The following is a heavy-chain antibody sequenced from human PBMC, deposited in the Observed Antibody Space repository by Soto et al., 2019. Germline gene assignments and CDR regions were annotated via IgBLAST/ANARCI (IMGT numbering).Heavy chain of an antibody. CDR2: ISGNSIYI. V-gene: IGHV3-21*01. J-gene: IGHJ4*02. CDR1: GFTLSSYS. D-gene: IGHD6-6*01. Sequence: LRLSCEASGFTLSSYSMNWFRQAPGKGLEWVSSISGNSIYIFYADSVRGRFTISRDNAKNSLYLQMDSLTADDTAIYYCARGETVEPRPGFDQWGQGILVTVSS. CDR3: ARGETVEPRPGFDQ.